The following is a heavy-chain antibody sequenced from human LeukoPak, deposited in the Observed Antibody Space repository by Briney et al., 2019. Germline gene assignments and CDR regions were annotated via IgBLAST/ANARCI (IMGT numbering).Heavy chain of an antibody. CDR2: ISYDGSNK. CDR3: AKEGYSRGYYSSYYRDF. CDR1: GFTFSRYG. D-gene: IGHD6-13*01. Sequence: GGSLRLSCTASGFTFSRYGMHWVRQAPGKGLEWVTAISYDGSNKYYADSVKGRFTISRGNSKNTLYVQMNSLRAEDTAVYYCAKEGYSRGYYSSYYRDFWGKGTTVTVSS. V-gene: IGHV3-30*04. J-gene: IGHJ6*03.